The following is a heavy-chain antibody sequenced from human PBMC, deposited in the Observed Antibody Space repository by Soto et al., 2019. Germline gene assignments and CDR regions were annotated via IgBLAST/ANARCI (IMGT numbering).Heavy chain of an antibody. Sequence: QGHLLQSGGGVVRPGRSLTLSCEASGFTFNNHGAHWVRQAPGKGLEWVAVIWQDGAEEYYADSVKGRFTISRDNFKNPLSLRMNSLTVEDTALYYCARDGGHCARPTCYSGFESWGQGSLVTVSS. V-gene: IGHV3-33*01. CDR2: IWQDGAEE. J-gene: IGHJ4*02. CDR3: ARDGGHCARPTCYSGFES. CDR1: GFTFNNHG. D-gene: IGHD2-21*01.